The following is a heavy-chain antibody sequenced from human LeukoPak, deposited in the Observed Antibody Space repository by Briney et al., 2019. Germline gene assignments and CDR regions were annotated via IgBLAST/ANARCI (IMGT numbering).Heavy chain of an antibody. D-gene: IGHD2/OR15-2a*01. V-gene: IGHV4-59*01. CDR1: GGSISSYY. CDR2: IYYSGST. CDR3: ARVGFYARAFDI. Sequence: PSETLSLTCTVSGGSISSYYWSWIRQPPGKGLEWIGYIYYSGSTNYNPSLKSRVTISVDTPKNQFSLKLTSVTAADTGVYYCARVGFYARAFDIWGQGTMITVSS. J-gene: IGHJ3*02.